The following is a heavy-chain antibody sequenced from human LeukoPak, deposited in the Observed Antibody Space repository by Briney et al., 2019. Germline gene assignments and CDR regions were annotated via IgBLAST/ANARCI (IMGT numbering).Heavy chain of an antibody. D-gene: IGHD1-7*01. CDR3: AKDIRNNCNYEGAFDI. J-gene: IGHJ3*02. Sequence: PGRSLRLSCAASGFTFDDYAMHWVRQAPGKGLEWVSGISWNSGSVGYADSVRGRFTISRDNAKNSLYVQMNSLRAEDMALYYCAKDIRNNCNYEGAFDIWGQGTMVTVSS. V-gene: IGHV3-9*03. CDR1: GFTFDDYA. CDR2: ISWNSGSV.